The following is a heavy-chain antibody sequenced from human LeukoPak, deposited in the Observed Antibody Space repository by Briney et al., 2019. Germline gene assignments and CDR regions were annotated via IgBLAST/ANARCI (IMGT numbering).Heavy chain of an antibody. CDR3: ARGITIFGVATIYYFDD. CDR2: IYHSGIT. Sequence: KSSETLSLTCAVSGYSISRGYYWGWIRQPPGKGLEWIGNIYHSGITSYNPSLKSRVTISVDTSKNQLSLKLTSVTAADTAVYYCARGITIFGVATIYYFDDCGQGSLVTVSS. D-gene: IGHD3-3*01. V-gene: IGHV4-38-2*01. CDR1: GYSISRGYY. J-gene: IGHJ4*02.